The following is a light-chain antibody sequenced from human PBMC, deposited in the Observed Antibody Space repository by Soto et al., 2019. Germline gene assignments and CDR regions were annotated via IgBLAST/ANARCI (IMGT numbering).Light chain of an antibody. CDR2: SNN. Sequence: QSVLTQPPSASGTPGQRVTISCSGSSCNIGSNTVNWYQQLPGTAPKLLIYSNNQRPSGVPDRFSGSTYGTSASLAISGLQSEDEADYYCAAWDDSLNGLVFGGGTQLTVL. CDR3: AAWDDSLNGLV. CDR1: SCNIGSNT. J-gene: IGLJ2*01. V-gene: IGLV1-44*01.